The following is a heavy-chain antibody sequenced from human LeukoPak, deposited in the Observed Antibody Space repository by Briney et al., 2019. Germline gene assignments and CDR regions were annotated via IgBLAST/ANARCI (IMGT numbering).Heavy chain of an antibody. D-gene: IGHD7-27*01. CDR3: AREPNWGAWYFDL. CDR2: INPNSGGT. J-gene: IGHJ2*01. CDR1: GYTFTGYY. Sequence: ASVKVSCKASGYTFTGYYMHWVRQAPGRGLEWMGWINPNSGGTNYAQKFQGWVTMTRDTSISTAYMELSRLRSDDTAVYYCAREPNWGAWYFDLWGRGTLVTVSS. V-gene: IGHV1-2*04.